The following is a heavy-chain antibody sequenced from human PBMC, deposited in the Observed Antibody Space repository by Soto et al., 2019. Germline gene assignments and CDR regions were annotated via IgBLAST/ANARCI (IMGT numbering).Heavy chain of an antibody. CDR1: GGSISSGGYY. Sequence: QVQLQESGPGLVKPSQTLSLTCTVSGGSISSGGYYWSWIRQHPGKVLEWIGYIYYSGSTYYNPSLKSRVTISLDTSKNQFSLKLSSVTAADTDVYYCARTPRVYGEYVSYFDYWGQGTLVTVAS. CDR2: IYYSGST. J-gene: IGHJ4*02. D-gene: IGHD4-17*01. V-gene: IGHV4-31*03. CDR3: ARTPRVYGEYVSYFDY.